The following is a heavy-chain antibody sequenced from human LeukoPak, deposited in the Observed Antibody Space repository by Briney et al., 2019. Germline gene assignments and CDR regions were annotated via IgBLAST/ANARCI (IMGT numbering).Heavy chain of an antibody. J-gene: IGHJ4*02. CDR3: AKDAQRGFDYSNSLEY. CDR1: GFIFSHYG. CDR2: IWHEGSSK. V-gene: IGHV3-33*06. Sequence: PGRSLRLSCAASGFIFSHYGMHWVRQAPGRGLEWVAVIWHEGSSKYYADSVKGRFTISRDNSENTVYLQMNSLRDEDTAVYYCAKDAQRGFDYSNSLEYWGQGDLVTVSS. D-gene: IGHD4-11*01.